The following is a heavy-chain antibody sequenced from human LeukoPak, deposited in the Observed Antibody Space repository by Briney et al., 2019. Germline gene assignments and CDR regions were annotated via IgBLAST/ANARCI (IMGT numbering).Heavy chain of an antibody. Sequence: WASVKVSCKASGYTFTSYDINWVRQATGQGLEWMGWMNPNSGNTGYAQKFQGRVTMTRNTSISTAYMELSSLRSEDTAVYYCARAPSVRGVTPRNYYYYYYGMDVWGQGTTVTVSS. D-gene: IGHD3-10*01. CDR2: MNPNSGNT. CDR1: GYTFTSYD. V-gene: IGHV1-8*01. J-gene: IGHJ6*02. CDR3: ARAPSVRGVTPRNYYYYYYGMDV.